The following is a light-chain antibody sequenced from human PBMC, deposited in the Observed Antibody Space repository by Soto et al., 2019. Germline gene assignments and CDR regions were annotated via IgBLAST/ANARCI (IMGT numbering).Light chain of an antibody. J-gene: IGKJ1*01. CDR1: ERLTGN. CDR3: QQYGSSPET. CDR2: GAP. Sequence: ELVRTKSPATLSLAPGESATPSCRASERLTGNLAWYQPRPGQAPRLLIYGAPSRATGIPDRFSGSGSGTGVTLTISRLEPEDFAVDYGQQYGSSPETYGQGTKGDIK. V-gene: IGKV3-20*01.